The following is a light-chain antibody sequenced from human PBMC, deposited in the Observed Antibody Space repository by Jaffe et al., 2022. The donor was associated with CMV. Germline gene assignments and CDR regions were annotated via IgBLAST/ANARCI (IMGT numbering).Light chain of an antibody. CDR3: QVWESVTDHYV. V-gene: IGLV3-21*01. Sequence: SYELTQSPSLSVAPGKTARITCGGNNIGYTNVFWFQQKPGQAPVLVMYYGSERPSGIPDRFSGSKSGNTATLTISRVEAGDEADYYCQVWESVTDHYVFGTGTKVTVL. J-gene: IGLJ1*01. CDR1: NIGYTN. CDR2: YGS.